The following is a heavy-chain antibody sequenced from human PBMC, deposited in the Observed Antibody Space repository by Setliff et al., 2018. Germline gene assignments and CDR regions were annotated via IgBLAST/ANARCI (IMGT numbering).Heavy chain of an antibody. CDR1: GGSFTGYQ. J-gene: IGHJ2*01. CDR2: INHSGST. V-gene: IGHV4-34*01. Sequence: SETLSLTCVVSGGSFTGYQWSWIRQAPGKGLEWIGEINHSGSTNYNPSLKSRVSMSVEKSKNQFSLTLTSLTAADTAVYYCARAQVVFAISAVVWYFEVWGRGTQVTVSS. D-gene: IGHD2-21*01. CDR3: ARAQVVFAISAVVWYFEV.